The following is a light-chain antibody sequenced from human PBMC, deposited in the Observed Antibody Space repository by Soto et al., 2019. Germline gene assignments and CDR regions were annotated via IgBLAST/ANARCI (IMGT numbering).Light chain of an antibody. CDR1: QSVSSN. CDR2: GAS. V-gene: IGKV3-15*01. J-gene: IGKJ1*01. CDR3: QQYNNWPRT. Sequence: EIVMTQSPATLSVSPGERATLSCRASQSVSSNLAWYQQKPGQAPRLLIYGASTRATGIPARFSGSGSGTEFTLTRSSLQSEDFAVYYCQQYNNWPRTFGQGTKVEI.